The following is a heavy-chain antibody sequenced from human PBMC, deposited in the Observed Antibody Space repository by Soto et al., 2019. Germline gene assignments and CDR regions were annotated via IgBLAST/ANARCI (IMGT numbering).Heavy chain of an antibody. J-gene: IGHJ4*02. D-gene: IGHD6-19*01. CDR3: AKVFEGWLGY. V-gene: IGHV3-23*01. CDR2: IRGRGGST. Sequence: EVQLLESGGGLVQPGGSLTLSCAASGFTFSSYAMSWVRQAPGKGLEWVSAIRGRGGSTYYADSVKGRFTISRDNYKNALYLQMNSLRAEDTAVYYCAKVFEGWLGYWGQGTLVTVSS. CDR1: GFTFSSYA.